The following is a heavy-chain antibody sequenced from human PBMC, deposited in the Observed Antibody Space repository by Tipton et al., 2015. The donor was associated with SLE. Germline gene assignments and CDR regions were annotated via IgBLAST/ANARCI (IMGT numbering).Heavy chain of an antibody. V-gene: IGHV4-34*01. J-gene: IGHJ3*02. CDR2: INHRGST. CDR3: ARGKDYDFWSGYYRRDASDI. Sequence: TLSLTCAVCGGSFSGYYWSWIRQPPGKGLEWIGEINHRGSTNYNPSLKSRVTISIDTSKNQFSLKLSSVTAADTSVYYCARGKDYDFWSGYYRRDASDILAQGKMLSVSS. CDR1: GGSFSGYY. D-gene: IGHD3-3*01.